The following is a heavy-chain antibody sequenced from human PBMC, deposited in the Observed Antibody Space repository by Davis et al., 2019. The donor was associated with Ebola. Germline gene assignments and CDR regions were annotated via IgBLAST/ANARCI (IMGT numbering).Heavy chain of an antibody. Sequence: SLVISCAAPCFTFGYYYMSWLRQAPGKGLEWVSVIYTGGSTYYADSVKGRFTISRDNSKNTLYLQMSSLKPEETAVYYCARVTYSSSSWGQGTLVTVSS. D-gene: IGHD6-6*01. V-gene: IGHV3-66*02. CDR3: ARVTYSSSS. CDR1: CFTFGYYY. CDR2: IYTGGST. J-gene: IGHJ5*02.